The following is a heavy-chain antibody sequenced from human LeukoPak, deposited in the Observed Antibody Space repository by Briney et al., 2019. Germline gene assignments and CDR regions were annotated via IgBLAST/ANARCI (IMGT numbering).Heavy chain of an antibody. CDR2: INPDGSST. J-gene: IGHJ4*02. CDR1: GFTFSSYW. V-gene: IGHV3-74*01. CDR3: VRSLDY. Sequence: GGSLRLSCAASGFTFSSYWMYWVRHAPGKGLVWVSRINPDGSSTSYADSVKGRFTVSRDNARNTLYLQMNSLRAEDTAVYYCVRSLDYWGQGILVTVSS.